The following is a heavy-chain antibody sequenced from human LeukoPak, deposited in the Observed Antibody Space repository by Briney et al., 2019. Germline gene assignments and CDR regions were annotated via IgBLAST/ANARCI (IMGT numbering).Heavy chain of an antibody. CDR3: ARGALGHLHHWYFDL. J-gene: IGHJ2*01. Sequence: PSETLSLTCTVSGVSISSSNSYWGWIRQPPGKGLEWIGSIYYSGNTYYNASLKSRVTISVDTSKNQFSLKLSSVTAADTAVYYCARGALGHLHHWYFDLWGRGTLVTVSS. CDR2: IYYSGNT. CDR1: GVSISSSNSY. V-gene: IGHV4-39*07. D-gene: IGHD7-27*01.